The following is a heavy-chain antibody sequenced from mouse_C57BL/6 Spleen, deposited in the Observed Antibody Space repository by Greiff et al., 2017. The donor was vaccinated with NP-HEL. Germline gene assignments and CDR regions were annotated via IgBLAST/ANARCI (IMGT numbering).Heavy chain of an antibody. D-gene: IGHD1-1*01. V-gene: IGHV1-5*01. J-gene: IGHJ1*03. CDR1: GYTFTSYW. CDR2: IYPGNSDT. CDR3: TRPLYYGSSPYWYFDV. Sequence: EVQLQQSGTVLARPGASVKMSCKTSGYTFTSYWMHWVKQRPGQGLEWIGAIYPGNSDTSYNQKFKGKAKLTAVTSASTAYMELSSLTNEDSAVYYCTRPLYYGSSPYWYFDVWGTGTTVTVSS.